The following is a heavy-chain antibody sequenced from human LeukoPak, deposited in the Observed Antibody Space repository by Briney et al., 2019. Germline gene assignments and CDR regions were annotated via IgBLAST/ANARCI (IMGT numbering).Heavy chain of an antibody. D-gene: IGHD5-12*01. V-gene: IGHV3-7*01. Sequence: GGSLRLSRAASGFTFTDYWMTWVRQAPGKGLEWVANINRDGSEKYYVDSVKGRFTISRDNAKNSLYLQMNSLRAEDTAVFYCARGRGVGVWGKGTTVTVSS. J-gene: IGHJ6*04. CDR1: GFTFTDYW. CDR3: ARGRGVGV. CDR2: INRDGSEK.